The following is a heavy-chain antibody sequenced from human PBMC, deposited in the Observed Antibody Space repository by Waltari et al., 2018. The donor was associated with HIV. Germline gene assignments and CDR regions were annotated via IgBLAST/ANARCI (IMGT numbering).Heavy chain of an antibody. Sequence: LLESGGNLVQPGGSLTLSCAASGFTFSSYAMTWVRQAQGKGLEWVSGISGSGRDTLFADSVKGRFTISRDASTVYLSMNRLTAEDTAVYYCAKVGLSGRWLLRRPFYFDYWGQGILVTVSS. CDR2: ISGSGRDT. J-gene: IGHJ4*02. CDR3: AKVGLSGRWLLRRPFYFDY. CDR1: GFTFSSYA. D-gene: IGHD3-10*01. V-gene: IGHV3-23*01.